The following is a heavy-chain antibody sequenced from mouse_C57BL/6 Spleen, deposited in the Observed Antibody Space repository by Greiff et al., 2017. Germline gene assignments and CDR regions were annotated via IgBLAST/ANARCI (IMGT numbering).Heavy chain of an antibody. J-gene: IGHJ3*01. V-gene: IGHV1-82*01. Sequence: VQLQQSGPELVKPGASVKISCKASGYAFSSSWMHWVKQRPGQGLEWIGRIYPVDGDTNYTGKFKGKATLTADKSSSTAYMPLSSLTSEDSAVYDGERPYYDGYSSFAYWGQGTLVTVSA. D-gene: IGHD2-3*01. CDR2: IYPVDGDT. CDR3: ERPYYDGYSSFAY. CDR1: GYAFSSSW.